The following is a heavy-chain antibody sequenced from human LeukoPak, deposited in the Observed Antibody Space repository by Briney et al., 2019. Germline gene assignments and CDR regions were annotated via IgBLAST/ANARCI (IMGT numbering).Heavy chain of an antibody. CDR1: GYSFSTYW. V-gene: IGHV5-51*01. CDR2: IYPGDSDT. Sequence: GESLKISCEGSGYSFSTYWIAWVRHMPGRGLEWMGIIYPGDSDTRYSPSFQGQVTISADKSISTAYLQWSSLKASDSAMYYCARQGIVGATKSHLDYWGQGTLVTASS. D-gene: IGHD1-26*01. CDR3: ARQGIVGATKSHLDY. J-gene: IGHJ4*02.